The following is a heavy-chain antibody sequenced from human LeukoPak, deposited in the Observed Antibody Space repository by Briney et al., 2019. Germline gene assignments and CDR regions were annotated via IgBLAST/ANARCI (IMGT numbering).Heavy chain of an antibody. CDR1: GGSISSSSYY. Sequence: SETLSLTCTVSGGSISSSSYYWSWIRQPPGKGLEWIGYIYYSGSTYYNPSLKSRLTISVDTPKNQFSLKLSSVTAADTAVYYCARKLYSYGPVGYWGQGTLVTVSS. CDR2: IYYSGST. V-gene: IGHV4-61*05. D-gene: IGHD5-18*01. J-gene: IGHJ4*02. CDR3: ARKLYSYGPVGY.